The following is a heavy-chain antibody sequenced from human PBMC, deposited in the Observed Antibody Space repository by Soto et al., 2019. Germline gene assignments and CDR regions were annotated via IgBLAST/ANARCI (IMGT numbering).Heavy chain of an antibody. Sequence: QPGGSLRLSCAASGFTFSSYAMSWVRQAPGKGLEWVSAISGSGGSTYYADSVEGRFTISRDNSKNTLYLQMNSLRAEDTAVYYCAKDRGYDSSGYYSTYRYYYYYYGMDVWGQGTKVTVSS. CDR3: AKDRGYDSSGYYSTYRYYYYYYGMDV. V-gene: IGHV3-23*01. J-gene: IGHJ6*02. D-gene: IGHD3-22*01. CDR2: ISGSGGST. CDR1: GFTFSSYA.